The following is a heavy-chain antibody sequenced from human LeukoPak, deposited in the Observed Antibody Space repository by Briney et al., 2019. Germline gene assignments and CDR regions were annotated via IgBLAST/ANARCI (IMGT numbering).Heavy chain of an antibody. CDR1: GFTVSSNY. J-gene: IGHJ4*02. CDR2: ISSSSSTI. D-gene: IGHD4-17*01. V-gene: IGHV3-48*02. Sequence: PGGSLRLSCAASGFTVSSNYMSWVRQAPGKGLEWVSYISSSSSTIYYADSVKGRFTISRDNAKNSLYLQMSSLRDEDTAVYYCARVADYGDYVHDYWGQGTLVTVSS. CDR3: ARVADYGDYVHDY.